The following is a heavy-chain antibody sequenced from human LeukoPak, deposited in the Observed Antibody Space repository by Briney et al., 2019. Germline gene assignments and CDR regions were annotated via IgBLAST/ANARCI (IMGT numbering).Heavy chain of an antibody. CDR3: AKADTDAVVPVAYGMVV. Sequence: SLRLSCAASGFTLHDYAMHWLRQAPGKGLEWVSGINWNSGSIVYADSVKGRFTISRDNAKNSLYLQMNSLRAEDTALYYCAKADTDAVVPVAYGMVVWGQGTTVTVSS. CDR1: GFTLHDYA. D-gene: IGHD2-2*01. CDR2: INWNSGSI. V-gene: IGHV3-9*01. J-gene: IGHJ6*01.